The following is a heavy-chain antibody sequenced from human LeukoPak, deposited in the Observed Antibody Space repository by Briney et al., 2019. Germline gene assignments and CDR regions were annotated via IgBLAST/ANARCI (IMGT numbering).Heavy chain of an antibody. V-gene: IGHV4-4*07. CDR1: GGSISSYH. Sequence: PSETLSLTCTVSGGSISSYHWSWIRQPAGKGLESIGHISTSGSTNYNPSLKSRVTMSVDTSKNQFSLKLSSVTAADTAVYYCALGELSSPFDYWGQGTLVTVSS. CDR2: ISTSGST. J-gene: IGHJ4*02. D-gene: IGHD3-16*02. CDR3: ALGELSSPFDY.